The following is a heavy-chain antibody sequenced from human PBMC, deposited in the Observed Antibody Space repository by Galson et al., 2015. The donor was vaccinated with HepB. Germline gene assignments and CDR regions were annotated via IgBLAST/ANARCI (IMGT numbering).Heavy chain of an antibody. CDR2: ISGSTGSI. Sequence: SLRLSCAASEFTFSSSPMSWVRQAPGKGLEWVSCISGSTGSIYYADSVKGRFTISRDTSENTLYLQMNTLRAEDTAVYYCAKDGWLSLWGQGTLVTVSS. D-gene: IGHD6-19*01. J-gene: IGHJ4*02. V-gene: IGHV3-23*01. CDR1: EFTFSSSP. CDR3: AKDGWLSL.